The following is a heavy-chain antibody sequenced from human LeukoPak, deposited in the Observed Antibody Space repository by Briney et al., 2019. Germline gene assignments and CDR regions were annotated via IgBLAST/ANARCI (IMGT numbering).Heavy chain of an antibody. D-gene: IGHD3-3*01. CDR3: AAVPQYYDFWSGQRDFQH. CDR1: GFTFTSSA. J-gene: IGHJ1*01. V-gene: IGHV1-58*01. CDR2: IVVGSGNT. Sequence: GASVKVSCKASGFTFTSSAVQWVRQAHGQRLEWIGWIVVGSGNTNYAQKFQERVTITRDMSTSTAYMELSSLRSEDTAVYYCAAVPQYYDFWSGQRDFQHWGQGTLVTVSS.